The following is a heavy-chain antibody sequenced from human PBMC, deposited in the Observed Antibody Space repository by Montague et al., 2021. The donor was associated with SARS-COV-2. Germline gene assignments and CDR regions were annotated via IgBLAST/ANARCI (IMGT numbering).Heavy chain of an antibody. CDR2: IYYSGDT. J-gene: IGHJ3*02. D-gene: IGHD3-22*01. Sequence: SETLSLTCTVSGGSISCYYWSWIRRPPGKGLEWIGYIYYSGDTNYNPSLKSRDTISVDTSKNQFSLKLSSVTAADTAVYYCAREVRCYYDSSVTGAFDTWGQGTMVTVSS. CDR3: AREVRCYYDSSVTGAFDT. V-gene: IGHV4-59*01. CDR1: GGSISCYY.